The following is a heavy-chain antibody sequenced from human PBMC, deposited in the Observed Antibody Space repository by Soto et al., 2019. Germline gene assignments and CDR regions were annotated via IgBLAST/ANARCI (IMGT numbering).Heavy chain of an antibody. V-gene: IGHV3-74*01. CDR2: INSDGSST. Sequence: PGGSLRLSCAASGFTFSSYLMHWVRQAPGKGLVWVSRINSDGSSTSYAGSVKGRFTISRDNAKNTLYLQMNSLRAEDTAVYYCARAKGTRERQWLTNWGQGTLLTVST. D-gene: IGHD6-19*01. J-gene: IGHJ4*02. CDR1: GFTFSSYL. CDR3: ARAKGTRERQWLTN.